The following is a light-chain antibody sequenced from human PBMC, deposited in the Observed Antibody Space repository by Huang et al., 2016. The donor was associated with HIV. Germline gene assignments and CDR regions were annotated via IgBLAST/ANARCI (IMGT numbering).Light chain of an antibody. CDR1: QSISSY. V-gene: IGKV1-39*01. J-gene: IGKJ4*01. CDR3: QQSYSSLT. CDR2: ASS. Sequence: DIQMTQSPSSLSASVGDRVTITCRESQSISSYLTWYQQKPWKAPNLLIYASSSMQSGFPSRFSGSGSGTDFTLTISSLQPEDFATYYCQQSYSSLTFGGGTKVEIK.